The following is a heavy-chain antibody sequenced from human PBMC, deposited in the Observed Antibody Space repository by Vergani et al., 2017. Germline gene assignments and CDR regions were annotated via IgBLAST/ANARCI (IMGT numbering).Heavy chain of an antibody. D-gene: IGHD1-26*01. V-gene: IGHV4-34*01. CDR2: INHSGST. CDR1: GGSFSGYY. CDR3: APGVGATRSWFDP. Sequence: QVQLQQWGAGLLKPSETLSLTCAVYGGSFSGYYWSWIRQPPGKGLEWIGEINHSGSTNYNPSLKSRVTISVDTSKNQFSLKLSSVTDADTAVYYCAPGVGATRSWFDPWGQGTLVTVSS. J-gene: IGHJ5*02.